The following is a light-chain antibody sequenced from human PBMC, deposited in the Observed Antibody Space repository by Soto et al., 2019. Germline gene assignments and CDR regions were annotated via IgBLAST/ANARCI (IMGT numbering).Light chain of an antibody. CDR1: ESLLQSNGNHY. V-gene: IGKV2-28*01. CDR3: MQALHTPRT. J-gene: IGKJ1*01. CDR2: LGS. Sequence: IVLTQSPLSLPVTPGEPASISCRSSESLLQSNGNHYLDWYLQKPGQSPQVLIYLGSNRASGVPDRFSGSGSGTDFTLKISRVEAEDVGVYYCMQALHTPRTFGQGTKVEIK.